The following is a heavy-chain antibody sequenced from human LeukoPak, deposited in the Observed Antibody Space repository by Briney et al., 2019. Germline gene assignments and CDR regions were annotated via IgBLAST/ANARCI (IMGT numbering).Heavy chain of an antibody. CDR3: ARARRADGYYFDY. Sequence: ASVKVSCKASGYTFTSYDINWVRQATGQGLEWMGWMNPNSGNKGYAQKFQGRVTMTRNTSISTAYMELSRLRSEDTAVYYCARARRADGYYFDYWGQGTLVTVSS. V-gene: IGHV1-8*01. J-gene: IGHJ4*02. CDR2: MNPNSGNK. CDR1: GYTFTSYD.